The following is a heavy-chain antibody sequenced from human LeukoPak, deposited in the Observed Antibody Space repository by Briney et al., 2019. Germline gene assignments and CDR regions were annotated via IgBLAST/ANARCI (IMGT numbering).Heavy chain of an antibody. Sequence: SETLSLTCAVYGGSFSGYYWSWIRQPPGKGLEWIGEINHSGSTNYNPSLKSRVTISVDTSKNQFSLKLSSVTAADTAVYYCASVAVRFLEWTQYYYYMDVWGKGTTVTVSS. J-gene: IGHJ6*03. CDR3: ASVAVRFLEWTQYYYYMDV. CDR2: INHSGST. CDR1: GGSFSGYY. V-gene: IGHV4-34*01. D-gene: IGHD3-3*01.